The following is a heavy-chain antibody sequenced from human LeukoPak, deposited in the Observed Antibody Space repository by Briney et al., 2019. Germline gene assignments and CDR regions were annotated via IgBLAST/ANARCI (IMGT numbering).Heavy chain of an antibody. V-gene: IGHV1-8*01. D-gene: IGHD3-10*01. CDR2: MNTNSGNT. CDR3: ARGLRLWFGEPPV. CDR1: GYTFTSYD. Sequence: VASVTVSCKVSGYTFTSYDINWVRQANAQGREWMGWMNTNSGNTGYAQKFQGRVTMTRNTSISTAYMELSSLRSEDTAVYYCARGLRLWFGEPPVWGQGTTVTVSS. J-gene: IGHJ6*02.